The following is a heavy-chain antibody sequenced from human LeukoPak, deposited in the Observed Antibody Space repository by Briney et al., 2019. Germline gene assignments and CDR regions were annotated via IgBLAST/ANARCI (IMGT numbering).Heavy chain of an antibody. CDR3: TKDDSPEY. V-gene: IGHV3-49*04. Sequence: SGGSLRLSFTASGFTFGDSAMSWVRQAPGKGFDWVGCIRSKAYGVTTEYATSVKGRFTISRDDSKSIAYLQLNSLRAEDTGMYYCTKDDSPEYWGQGTLVTVSS. CDR1: GFTFGDSA. CDR2: IRSKAYGVTT. D-gene: IGHD1-14*01. J-gene: IGHJ4*02.